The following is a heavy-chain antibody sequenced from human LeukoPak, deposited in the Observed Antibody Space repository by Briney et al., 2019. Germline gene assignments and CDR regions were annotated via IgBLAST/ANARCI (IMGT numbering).Heavy chain of an antibody. CDR3: ARGAADYYGSGSYNHYYYYYYMDV. Sequence: GASVKVSCKASGYTFTGYYMHWVRQAPGQGLEWMGRINPNSGGTNYAQKFQGRVTMTRDTSISTAYMELSRLRSDDTAVYYCARGAADYYGSGSYNHYYYYYYMDVWGKGTTVTVPS. J-gene: IGHJ6*03. D-gene: IGHD3-10*01. CDR2: INPNSGGT. V-gene: IGHV1-2*06. CDR1: GYTFTGYY.